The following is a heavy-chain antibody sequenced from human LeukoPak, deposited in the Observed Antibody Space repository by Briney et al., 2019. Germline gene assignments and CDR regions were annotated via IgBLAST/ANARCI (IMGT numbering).Heavy chain of an antibody. CDR2: LNHSVST. CDR3: AEDGIRDFDPRAYYFDY. Sequence: SKTLSLTCAAYGGSFSGHYWSWIPQPPGKGLEWTGELNHSVSTNYNPSLRSRVTISVVTSKNQFSLKLSSVTAADTAFFFQAEDGIRDFDPRAYYFDYWGQGTLVTVSS. D-gene: IGHD3-9*01. V-gene: IGHV4-34*01. J-gene: IGHJ4*02. CDR1: GGSFSGHY.